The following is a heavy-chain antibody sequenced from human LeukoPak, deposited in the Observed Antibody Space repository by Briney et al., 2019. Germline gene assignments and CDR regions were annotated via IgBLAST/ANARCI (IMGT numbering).Heavy chain of an antibody. CDR2: MYYSGST. CDR3: AREVRTGYSSGWYKFDWFDP. Sequence: PSETLSPTCTVSGGSISSYYWSWIRQPPGKGLEWIGYMYYSGSTNYNPSLKSRVTISVDMSKNQFSLKLSSVTAADTAVYYCAREVRTGYSSGWYKFDWFDPWGQGTLVTVSS. J-gene: IGHJ5*02. D-gene: IGHD6-19*01. V-gene: IGHV4-59*01. CDR1: GGSISSYY.